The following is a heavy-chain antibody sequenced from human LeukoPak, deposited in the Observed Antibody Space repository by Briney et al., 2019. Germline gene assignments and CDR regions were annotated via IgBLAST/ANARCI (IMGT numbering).Heavy chain of an antibody. D-gene: IGHD7-27*01. CDR3: ASSTGAIPGPSWYFDY. J-gene: IGHJ4*02. V-gene: IGHV4-59*01. CDR2: IYFTGST. CDR1: GGSISGYY. Sequence: SETLSLTCTVSGGSISGYYWGWIRQPAEKGLEWLGYIYFTGSTNYNPSLESRISISVDTSTKQFSLKLTSVTAADTAMYYCASSTGAIPGPSWYFDYWGLGTLVTVSS.